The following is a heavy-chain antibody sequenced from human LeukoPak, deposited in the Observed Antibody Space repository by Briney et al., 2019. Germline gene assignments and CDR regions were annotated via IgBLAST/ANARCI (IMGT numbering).Heavy chain of an antibody. CDR3: ARGRSITLLRGVAISDGFDI. V-gene: IGHV3-21*01. D-gene: IGHD3-10*01. J-gene: IGHJ3*02. CDR1: GFTFSTHG. Sequence: TGGSVRLSCAASGFTFSTHGMNWVRQAPGKGLEWVSFIDTSSSYKYYADSVKGRFTISRDNAKNSLYLQMKGLRADDTALYYCARGRSITLLRGVAISDGFDIWGQGTMVTVSS. CDR2: IDTSSSYK.